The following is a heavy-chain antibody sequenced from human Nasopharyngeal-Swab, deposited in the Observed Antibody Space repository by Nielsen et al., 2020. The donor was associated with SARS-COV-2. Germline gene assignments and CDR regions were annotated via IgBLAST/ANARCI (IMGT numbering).Heavy chain of an antibody. V-gene: IGHV4-34*01. CDR2: INHSGST. CDR3: ARGTIVRNWFDP. Sequence: QTPSLTCAVYGGSFSGYYWGWIRQRPGKGLEWIGEINHSGSTNYNPSLKSRVTISVDTSKNQFSLKLSSVTAADTAVYYCARGTIVRNWFDPWGQGTLVTVSS. J-gene: IGHJ5*02. D-gene: IGHD2/OR15-2a*01. CDR1: GGSFSGYY.